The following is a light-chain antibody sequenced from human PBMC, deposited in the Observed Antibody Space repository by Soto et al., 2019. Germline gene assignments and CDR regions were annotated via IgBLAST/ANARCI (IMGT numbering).Light chain of an antibody. CDR3: QQFGLSPT. CDR1: QTISSTF. J-gene: IGKJ4*01. V-gene: IGKV3-20*01. CDR2: GAA. Sequence: EIVLTQSPGTLSLPPGEIATLSCRASQTISSTFLAWYRQRPGQAPRLLIYGAASRATGIPDRFSGSGSGTDFTCTISRLEPEDFALYYCQQFGLSPTFGGGTKVEFK.